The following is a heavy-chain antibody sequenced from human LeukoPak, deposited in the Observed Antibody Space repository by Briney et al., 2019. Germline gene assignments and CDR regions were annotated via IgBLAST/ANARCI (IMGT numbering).Heavy chain of an antibody. Sequence: PGGSLRLSCAASGFTFDDYAMHWVRQAPGKGLEWVSGISWNSGSIGYADSVKGRFTISRDNAKNSLYLQMNSLRTEDTAVYYCASSSRLVHYWGQGTLVTVSS. CDR1: GFTFDDYA. V-gene: IGHV3-9*01. J-gene: IGHJ4*02. CDR3: ASSSRLVHY. D-gene: IGHD6-19*01. CDR2: ISWNSGSI.